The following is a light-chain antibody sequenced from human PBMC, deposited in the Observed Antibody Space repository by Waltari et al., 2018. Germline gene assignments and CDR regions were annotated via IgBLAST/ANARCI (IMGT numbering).Light chain of an antibody. CDR1: QTISSY. V-gene: IGKV1-17*03. J-gene: IGKJ4*01. CDR2: TAS. Sequence: DIQMTQSPSSLSAPVGDRFTITCRASQTISSYLAWYQQKPGKVPKLLIYTASSLESGVPSRFSGSGSGTEFTLTISSLQPEDFATYYCQQHNSHPLTFGGGTKVEIK. CDR3: QQHNSHPLT.